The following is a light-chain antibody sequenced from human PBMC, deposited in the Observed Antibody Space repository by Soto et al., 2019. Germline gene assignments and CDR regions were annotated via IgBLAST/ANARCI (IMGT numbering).Light chain of an antibody. CDR2: EVN. CDR3: TSYAGGNNG. Sequence: QSALTQPPSASGSPGQSVTISCTGTSSDVGGYNYVSWYQQHPGKVPNLMVYEVNKRPSGVPDRFSGSKSGNTASLTVSGLQAEDEADYYCTSYAGGNNGFGTGTKVTVL. J-gene: IGLJ1*01. CDR1: SSDVGGYNY. V-gene: IGLV2-8*01.